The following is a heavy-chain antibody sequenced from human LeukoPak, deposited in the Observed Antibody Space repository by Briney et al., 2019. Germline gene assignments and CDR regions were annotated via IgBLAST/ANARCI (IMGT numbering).Heavy chain of an antibody. CDR1: GGSISSSSYY. Sequence: SETLSLTCTVSGGSISSSSYYWGWIRQPPGKGLEWIGSIYYSGSTYYNPSLKSRVTMSVDTSKNQFSLKLSSVTAADTAVYYCARDLSPTVTTTVGYDWFDPWGQGTLVTVSS. CDR2: IYYSGST. J-gene: IGHJ5*02. D-gene: IGHD4-11*01. CDR3: ARDLSPTVTTTVGYDWFDP. V-gene: IGHV4-39*07.